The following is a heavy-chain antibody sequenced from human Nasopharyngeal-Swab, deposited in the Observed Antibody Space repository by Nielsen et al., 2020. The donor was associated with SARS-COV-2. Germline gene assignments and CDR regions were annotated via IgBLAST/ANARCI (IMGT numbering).Heavy chain of an antibody. CDR3: GGVDFDS. D-gene: IGHD3-16*01. Sequence: VRQAPGKGLEWASGISGSGGVPTYADSVKGRFTISRDNSKNTLYLQMNSLRAEDTAVYYCGGVDFDSWGQGTLVTVSS. J-gene: IGHJ4*02. V-gene: IGHV3-23*01. CDR2: ISGSGGVP.